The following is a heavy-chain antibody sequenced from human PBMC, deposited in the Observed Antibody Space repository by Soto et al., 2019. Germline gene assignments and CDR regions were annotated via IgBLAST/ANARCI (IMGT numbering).Heavy chain of an antibody. CDR3: TGYSESYFDLVH. Sequence: SETLSLTCVVSGASISSRNWWSWVRQPPGKGLEWIGEIYHGGTTNHSPSLKSRVIMSVDKTKNQFSLNLSSVTAADTAVYYCTGYSESYFDLVHWGQGSLVTVSS. CDR1: GASISSRNW. CDR2: IYHGGTT. J-gene: IGHJ4*02. D-gene: IGHD1-26*01. V-gene: IGHV4-4*02.